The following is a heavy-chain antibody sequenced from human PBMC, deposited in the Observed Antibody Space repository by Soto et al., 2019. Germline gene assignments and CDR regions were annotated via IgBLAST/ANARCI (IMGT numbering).Heavy chain of an antibody. Sequence: SETLSLTCAVYGGSFSGYYWSWIRQPPGKGLEWIGEINHSGSTNYNPSLKSRVTISVDTSKNQFSLKLSSVTAADTAVYYCARARGVVVPAAMSGRAFDIWGQGTMVTVSS. V-gene: IGHV4-34*01. D-gene: IGHD2-2*01. CDR1: GGSFSGYY. CDR3: ARARGVVVPAAMSGRAFDI. CDR2: INHSGST. J-gene: IGHJ3*02.